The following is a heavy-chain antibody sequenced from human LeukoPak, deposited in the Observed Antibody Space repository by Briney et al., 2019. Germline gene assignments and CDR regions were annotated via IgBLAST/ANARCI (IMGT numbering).Heavy chain of an antibody. D-gene: IGHD3-22*01. CDR1: GFTFSDYY. CDR3: ARDSSDNYYYYYGMDV. J-gene: IGHJ6*02. V-gene: IGHV3-11*01. Sequence: GGSLRLSCAASGFTFSDYYMSWIRQAPGKELEWVSYISSSGSTIYYADSVKGRFTISRDNAKNSLYLQMNSLRAEDTAVYYCARDSSDNYYYYYGMDVWGQGTTVTVSS. CDR2: ISSSGSTI.